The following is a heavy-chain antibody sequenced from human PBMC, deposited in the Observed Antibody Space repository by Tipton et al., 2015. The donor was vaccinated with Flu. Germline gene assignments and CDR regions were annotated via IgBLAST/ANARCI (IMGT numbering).Heavy chain of an antibody. CDR2: IYYTGST. CDR3: ARAGSYKGYFDY. Sequence: TLSLTCTVSGGSISSYYWSWLRQPPGKGLEWIGYIYYTGSTNYNPSLKSRVTISVDTSKNQFSLKLSSVTAADTAVYYCARAGSYKGYFDYWGQGTLVTVSS. J-gene: IGHJ4*02. CDR1: GGSISSYY. V-gene: IGHV4-59*01. D-gene: IGHD1-26*01.